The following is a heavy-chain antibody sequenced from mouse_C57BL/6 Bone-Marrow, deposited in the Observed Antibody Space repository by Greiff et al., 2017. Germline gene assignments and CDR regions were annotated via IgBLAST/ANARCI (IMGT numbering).Heavy chain of an antibody. V-gene: IGHV5-17*01. CDR1: GFTFSDYG. J-gene: IGHJ3*01. CDR2: ISSGSSTI. Sequence: EVHLVESGGGLVKPGGSLKLSCAASGFTFSDYGMHWVRQAPEKGLEWVAYISSGSSTIYYADTVKGRFTISRDNAKNTLFLQMPSLRSEDTAMYYCARSYPAWFAYWGQGTLVTVSA. CDR3: ARSYPAWFAY.